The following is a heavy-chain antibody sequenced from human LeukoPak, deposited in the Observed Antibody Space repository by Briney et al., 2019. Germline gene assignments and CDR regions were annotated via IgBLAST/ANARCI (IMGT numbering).Heavy chain of an antibody. CDR2: IYYSGST. D-gene: IGHD3-3*01. CDR1: GGSISSSSYY. Sequence: SETLSLTCTVSGGSISSSSYYWGWIRQPPGKGLEWIGSIYYSGSTYYNPSLKSRVTISVDTSKNQFSLKLSSVTAADTAVYYCARPISGYWYFDLWGRGTLVTVSS. J-gene: IGHJ2*01. CDR3: ARPISGYWYFDL. V-gene: IGHV4-39*07.